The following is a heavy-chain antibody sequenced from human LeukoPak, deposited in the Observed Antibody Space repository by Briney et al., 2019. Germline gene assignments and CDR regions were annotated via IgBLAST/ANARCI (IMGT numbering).Heavy chain of an antibody. D-gene: IGHD5-18*01. CDR2: ISYDGSNK. CDR1: GFTFSSYG. J-gene: IGHJ4*02. V-gene: IGHV3-30*18. Sequence: PGGSLRLSCAASGFTFSSYGMHWVRQAPGKGLEWVAVISYDGSNKYYADSVKGRFTISRDNSKNTLYLQMNSLRAEDTAVYYCAKDRGYSYGYGXXXDYWGQGTLVTVSS. CDR3: AKDRGYSYGYGXXXDY.